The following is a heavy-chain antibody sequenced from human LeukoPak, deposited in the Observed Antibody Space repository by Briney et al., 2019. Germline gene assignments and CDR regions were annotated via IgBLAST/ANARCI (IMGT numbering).Heavy chain of an antibody. CDR1: GFXFSSYE. Sequence: GGSLRLSCAASGFXFSSYEINWVRQAPGKGLKWVSYISSSGNTIYYADTVKGRFTISRDNAKNSLYLQMNRLRAEDTAVYYCARGGYTFGYDDYWGQGTLVTVSS. CDR2: ISSSGNTI. J-gene: IGHJ4*02. D-gene: IGHD5-18*01. V-gene: IGHV3-48*03. CDR3: ARGGYTFGYDDY.